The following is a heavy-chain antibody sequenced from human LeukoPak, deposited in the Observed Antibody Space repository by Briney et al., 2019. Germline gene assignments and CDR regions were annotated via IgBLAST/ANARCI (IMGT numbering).Heavy chain of an antibody. D-gene: IGHD3-22*01. CDR1: GFTFSSYA. CDR3: AKDYYYDSSGYYYFDY. V-gene: IGHV3-23*01. Sequence: GGSLRLSCAASGFTFSSYALSWVRQAPGKGLEWVSTISGSGDITYYADSVKGRVTISRDNSKNTLYLQMNSLRAEDPAVYYCAKDYYYDSSGYYYFDYWGQGTMVTVSS. CDR2: ISGSGDIT. J-gene: IGHJ4*03.